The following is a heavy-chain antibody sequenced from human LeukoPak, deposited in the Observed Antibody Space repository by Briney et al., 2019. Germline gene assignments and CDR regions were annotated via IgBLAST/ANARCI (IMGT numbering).Heavy chain of an antibody. CDR1: GFTFDDYA. D-gene: IGHD1-26*01. J-gene: IGHJ4*02. V-gene: IGHV3-9*01. Sequence: GGSLGLSCAASGFTFDDYAMHWVRQAPGKGLEWVSGISWNSGSIGYADSVKGRFTISRDNAKNSLYLQMNSLRAEDTALYYCAKEGGSYRIDYWGQGTLVTVSS. CDR2: ISWNSGSI. CDR3: AKEGGSYRIDY.